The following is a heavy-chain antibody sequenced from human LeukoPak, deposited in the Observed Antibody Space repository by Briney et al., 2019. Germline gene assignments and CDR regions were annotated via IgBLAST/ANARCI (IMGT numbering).Heavy chain of an antibody. D-gene: IGHD3-22*01. CDR1: GFTFSSYW. V-gene: IGHV3-7*01. Sequence: PGGSLRLSCAASGFTFSSYWMSWVRQAPGKGLEWVANIKQVGSEKYYVDSVKGRFTISRDNAKNSLYLQMNSLRAEDTAVYYCARGMYYYDSSANYWGQGTLVTVSS. CDR3: ARGMYYYDSSANY. J-gene: IGHJ4*02. CDR2: IKQVGSEK.